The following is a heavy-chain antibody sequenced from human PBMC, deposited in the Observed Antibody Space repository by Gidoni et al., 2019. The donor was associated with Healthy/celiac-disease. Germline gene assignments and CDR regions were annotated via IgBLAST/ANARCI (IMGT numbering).Heavy chain of an antibody. D-gene: IGHD3-3*01. Sequence: QLQLQESAPGLVKPSGTLSLTRTVAGGPLSSYYWSWIRQPLGKGLEWIGYIYYSGSTNYNPSLKSRVTISVDTSKNQFSLKLSSVTAADTAVYYCARGVNYDFWSGPDYWGQGTLVTVSS. CDR3: ARGVNYDFWSGPDY. CDR1: GGPLSSYY. J-gene: IGHJ4*02. CDR2: IYYSGST. V-gene: IGHV4-59*01.